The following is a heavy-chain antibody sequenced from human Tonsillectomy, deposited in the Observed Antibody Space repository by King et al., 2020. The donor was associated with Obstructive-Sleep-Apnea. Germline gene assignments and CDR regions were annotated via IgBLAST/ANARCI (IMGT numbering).Heavy chain of an antibody. V-gene: IGHV4-34*01. CDR1: GGSFSGYY. CDR3: AREGGYCSSTSCYYYYMDV. CDR2: INHSGST. J-gene: IGHJ6*03. D-gene: IGHD2-2*01. Sequence: VQLPQWGAGLLKPSETLSLTCAVYGGSFSGYYWSWIRQPPGKGMEWIGEINHSGSTNYNPSLKSRVTISVDTSQNQLPLKLSSVTAAATAVYYCAREGGYCSSTSCYYYYMDVWGKGTTVTVSS.